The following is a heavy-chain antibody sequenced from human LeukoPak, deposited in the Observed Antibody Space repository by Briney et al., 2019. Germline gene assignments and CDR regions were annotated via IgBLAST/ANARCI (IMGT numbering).Heavy chain of an antibody. CDR1: GFTFSDSA. CDR2: IRSKADNYAT. J-gene: IGHJ4*02. CDR3: TRLTMTTDSFDY. V-gene: IGHV3-73*01. D-gene: IGHD4-17*01. Sequence: GGSLRLSCTASGFTFSDSAIHWVRQASGKGLEWVGRIRSKADNYATAYSASVKGRFTISRDDSKNTAYQQMNSLKTEDTAVYFCTRLTMTTDSFDYWGQGTLVTVSS.